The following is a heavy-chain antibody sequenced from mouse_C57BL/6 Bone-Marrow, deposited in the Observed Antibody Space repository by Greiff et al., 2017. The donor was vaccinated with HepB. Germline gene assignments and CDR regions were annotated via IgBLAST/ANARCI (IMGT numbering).Heavy chain of an antibody. V-gene: IGHV1-26*01. Sequence: EVQLQQSGPELVKPGASVKISCKASGYTFTDYYMNWVKQSHGKSLEWIGDINPNNGGTSYNQKFKGKATLTVDKSSSTAYMELRSLTSEDSAVYYCAREGIYDGYYDAMDCWGQGTSVTVSS. CDR3: AREGIYDGYYDAMDC. CDR1: GYTFTDYY. D-gene: IGHD2-3*01. CDR2: INPNNGGT. J-gene: IGHJ4*01.